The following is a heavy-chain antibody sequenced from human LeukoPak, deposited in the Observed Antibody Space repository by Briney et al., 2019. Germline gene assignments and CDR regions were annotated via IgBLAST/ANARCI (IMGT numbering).Heavy chain of an antibody. CDR1: GGSISSYY. CDR2: IYDSGST. V-gene: IGHV4-59*01. CDR3: ARSKDILTGYCFDY. D-gene: IGHD3-9*01. J-gene: IGHJ4*02. Sequence: SETLSLTCTVSGGSISSYYWSWIRQPPGKGLEWVGYIYDSGSTSYNPSLKSRVTISVDTSKNQFSLKVTSVTAADTAVYYCARSKDILTGYCFDYWGQGTLVTVSS.